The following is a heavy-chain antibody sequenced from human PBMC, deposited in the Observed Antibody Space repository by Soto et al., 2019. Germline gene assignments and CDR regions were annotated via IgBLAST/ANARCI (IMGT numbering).Heavy chain of an antibody. Sequence: ASVKVSCKASGYTFTSYYMHWVRQAPGQGLEWMGTINPNVGSASFAQKFQGRVTMTRDTSTSTVYMELSSLRSEDTAVYYCARAVAAAFFDYWGQGTLVTVSS. V-gene: IGHV1-46*01. CDR1: GYTFTSYY. CDR3: ARAVAAAFFDY. CDR2: INPNVGSA. D-gene: IGHD6-25*01. J-gene: IGHJ4*02.